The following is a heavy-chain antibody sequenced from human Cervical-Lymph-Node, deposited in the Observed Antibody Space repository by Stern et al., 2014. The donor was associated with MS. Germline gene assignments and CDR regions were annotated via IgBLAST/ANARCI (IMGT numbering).Heavy chain of an antibody. D-gene: IGHD1-26*01. CDR1: GFSLSTSGMC. CDR3: ARSGPGGYLYFFDY. Sequence: ESGPALVQPTQTLTLTCTFSGFSLSTSGMCMSWIRQPPGKALEWLALIDWDEDTYYSTSLRSRLTISRDTSKNQVVLTMTNMDPVDTATYYCARSGPGGYLYFFDYWGQGTLITVSS. J-gene: IGHJ4*02. V-gene: IGHV2-70*01. CDR2: IDWDEDT.